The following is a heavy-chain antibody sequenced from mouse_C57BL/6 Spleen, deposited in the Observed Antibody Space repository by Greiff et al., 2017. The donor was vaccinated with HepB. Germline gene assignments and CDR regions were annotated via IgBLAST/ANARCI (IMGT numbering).Heavy chain of an antibody. CDR3: ARFDDGYYPAWFAY. CDR1: GYAFSSSW. D-gene: IGHD2-3*01. V-gene: IGHV1-82*01. J-gene: IGHJ3*01. CDR2: IYPGDGDT. Sequence: QFQLQQSGPELVKPGASVKISCKASGYAFSSSWMNWVKQRPGKGLEWIGRIYPGDGDTNYNGKFKGKATLTADKSSSTAYMQLSSLTSVDSAVYFCARFDDGYYPAWFAYWGQGTLVTVSA.